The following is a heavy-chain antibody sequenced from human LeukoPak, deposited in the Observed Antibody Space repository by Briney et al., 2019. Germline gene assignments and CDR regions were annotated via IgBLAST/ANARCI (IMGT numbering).Heavy chain of an antibody. CDR1: GFTSGDYA. D-gene: IGHD5-12*01. V-gene: IGHV3-49*03. CDR2: IRSKTYGGTT. CDR3: TRGYSGYDFCNFDY. J-gene: IGHJ4*02. Sequence: PGGSLRLSRAASGFTSGDYAMSWFRQAPGQGVEGVGVIRSKTYGGTTEYAASVKGRFTISRDDSNSIDYLQMNSLKTEDTAVYYCTRGYSGYDFCNFDYWGQGTLVTVSS.